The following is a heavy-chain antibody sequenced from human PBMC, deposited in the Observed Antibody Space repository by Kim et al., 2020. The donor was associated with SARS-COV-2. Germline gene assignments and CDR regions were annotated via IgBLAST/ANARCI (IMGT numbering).Heavy chain of an antibody. CDR2: INHSGST. D-gene: IGHD3-10*01. CDR1: GGSFSGYY. Sequence: SETLSLTCAVYGGSFSGYYWSWIRQPPGKGLEWIGEINHSGSTNYNPSLKSRVTISVDTSKNQFSLKLSSVTAADTAVYYCARAGAKLLWFGELQGDAF. J-gene: IGHJ3*01. V-gene: IGHV4-34*01. CDR3: ARAGAKLLWFGELQGDAF.